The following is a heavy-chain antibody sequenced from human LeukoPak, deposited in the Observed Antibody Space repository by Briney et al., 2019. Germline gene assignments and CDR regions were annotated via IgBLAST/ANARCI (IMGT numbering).Heavy chain of an antibody. CDR1: GFTFSSYG. CDR3: ARDISSTTYYYYGMDV. Sequence: PGGSLRLSCAASGFTFSSYGMHWVRQAPGKGLEWVAVIWYDGSNKYYADSVKGRFTTSRDNSKNTLYLQMNSLRDEDTAVYYCARDISSTTYYYYGMDVWGQGTTVIVSS. J-gene: IGHJ6*02. D-gene: IGHD1-14*01. CDR2: IWYDGSNK. V-gene: IGHV3-33*01.